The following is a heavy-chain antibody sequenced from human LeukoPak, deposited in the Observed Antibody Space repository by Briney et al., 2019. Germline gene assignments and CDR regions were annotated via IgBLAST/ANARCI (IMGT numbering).Heavy chain of an antibody. Sequence: ASVKVSCKASGYTFTSYDINWVRQATGQGLEWMGWMNPNSGNTGYAQKFQGRVTMTRNTSISTAYMELRSLRSDDTAVYYCARGSITIFGVVSRLFDYWGQGTLVTVSS. J-gene: IGHJ4*02. CDR2: MNPNSGNT. D-gene: IGHD3-3*01. CDR3: ARGSITIFGVVSRLFDY. V-gene: IGHV1-8*01. CDR1: GYTFTSYD.